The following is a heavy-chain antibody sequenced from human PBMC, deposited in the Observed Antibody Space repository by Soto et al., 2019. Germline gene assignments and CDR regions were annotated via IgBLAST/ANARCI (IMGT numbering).Heavy chain of an antibody. CDR1: GFAVSNTY. Sequence: EVHLVESGGGLIQPGGSLTLSCAASGFAVSNTYMSWVRQAPGRGLEWVSFIYSDGTTCYADSVKDRFTISRDTSKNTLSLQMNSLRAEDTGVYYCARDCSGGSCYPALGAWGQGTLVTVSS. CDR3: ARDCSGGSCYPALGA. J-gene: IGHJ5*02. D-gene: IGHD2-15*01. CDR2: IYSDGTT. V-gene: IGHV3-53*01.